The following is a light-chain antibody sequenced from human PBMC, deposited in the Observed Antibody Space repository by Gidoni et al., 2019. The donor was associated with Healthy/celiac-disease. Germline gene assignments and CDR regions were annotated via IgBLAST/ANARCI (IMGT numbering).Light chain of an antibody. CDR1: QSVFYSSDNKDS. J-gene: IGKJ4*01. CDR2: GAS. CDR3: QQYYSIPLT. V-gene: IGKV4-1*01. Sequence: DIVMTQSPHSLPVSLGERATINCKSSQSVFYSSDNKDSLAWYQQKPGQPPKLLIYGASTRKSGVPDRFRGSGSGTDFTLTISSLQAEDVALYYCQQYYSIPLTFGGGTKVEIK.